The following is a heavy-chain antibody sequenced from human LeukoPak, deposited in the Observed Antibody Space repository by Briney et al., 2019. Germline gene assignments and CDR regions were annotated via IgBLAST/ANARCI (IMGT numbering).Heavy chain of an antibody. CDR2: IYYSGST. CDR1: GGSISSSSYY. Sequence: SETLSLTCTVSGGSISSSSYYWGWIRQSPGKGLEWIGSIYYSGSTYYNPSLKSRVTISVDTSKNQFSLKLSSVTAADTAVYYCARGDIVVVTHWGQGTLVTVSS. CDR3: ARGDIVVVTH. D-gene: IGHD3-22*01. J-gene: IGHJ4*02. V-gene: IGHV4-39*07.